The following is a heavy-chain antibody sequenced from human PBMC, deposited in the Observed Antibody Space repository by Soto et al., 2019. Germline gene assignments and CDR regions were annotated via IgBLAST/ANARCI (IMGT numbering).Heavy chain of an antibody. J-gene: IGHJ4*02. D-gene: IGHD5-18*01. CDR1: GYTFTSYA. Sequence: ASVKVSCKASGYTFTSYAMNWVRQAPGQGLEWMGWINTNTGNPTYAQGFTGRFVFSLDTSVSTAYLQICSLKAEDTAVYYCVRDLDRTWIQLWYYYFDYWGQGTLVTVSS. CDR3: VRDLDRTWIQLWYYYFDY. CDR2: INTNTGNP. V-gene: IGHV7-4-1*01.